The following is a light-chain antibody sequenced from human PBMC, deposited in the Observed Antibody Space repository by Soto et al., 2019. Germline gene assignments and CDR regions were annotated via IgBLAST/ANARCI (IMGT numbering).Light chain of an antibody. V-gene: IGKV1-27*01. CDR3: QKYNSAPQIT. Sequence: DIQMTQSPSSLSASVGDRVTITCRASQGISNYLAWYQQKPGKVPKLLIYAESTLQSGVPSRFSGSGSGTDFTLTISSLQPEDVATYYCQKYNSAPQITFCPGTKVDIK. J-gene: IGKJ3*01. CDR2: AES. CDR1: QGISNY.